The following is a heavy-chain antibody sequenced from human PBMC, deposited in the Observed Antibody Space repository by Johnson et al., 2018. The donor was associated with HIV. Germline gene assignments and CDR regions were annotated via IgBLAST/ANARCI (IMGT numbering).Heavy chain of an antibody. CDR1: GFTFDDYG. Sequence: VQLVESGGGVVRPGGSLRLSCAASGFTFDDYGMSWVRQGPGKGLEWVSGINWNGGSTGYADSLKGRFTISRDNAKNSLYLQMNSLRAEDTALYYCARSVGYYDSSAYYYVDAFDSWGQGTMVTVSS. J-gene: IGHJ3*02. D-gene: IGHD3-22*01. CDR2: INWNGGST. V-gene: IGHV3-20*04. CDR3: ARSVGYYDSSAYYYVDAFDS.